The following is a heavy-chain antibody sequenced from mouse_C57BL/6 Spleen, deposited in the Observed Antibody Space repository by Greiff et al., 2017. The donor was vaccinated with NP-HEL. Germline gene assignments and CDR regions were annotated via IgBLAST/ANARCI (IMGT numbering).Heavy chain of an antibody. Sequence: DVKLVESEGGLVQPGSSMKLSCTASGFTFSDYYMAWVRQVPEKGLEWVANINSDGSSTYYLDSLKSRFIIPRDNAKNILYLQMSSLKSEDTATYYCAREENSYYDYGGFAYWGQGTLVTVSA. CDR1: GFTFSDYY. CDR3: AREENSYYDYGGFAY. J-gene: IGHJ3*01. V-gene: IGHV5-16*01. D-gene: IGHD2-4*01. CDR2: INSDGSST.